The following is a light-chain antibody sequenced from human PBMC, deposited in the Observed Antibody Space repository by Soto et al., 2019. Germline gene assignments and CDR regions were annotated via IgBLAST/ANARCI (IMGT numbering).Light chain of an antibody. J-gene: IGKJ1*01. CDR1: QSVSSGY. V-gene: IGKV3-15*01. CDR3: QHSNNWPPT. Sequence: EVVLTHSPASLSLSPGERATLSCRASQSVSSGYLAWYQQKPGQAPRLLIYGASSRATGIPARFSGSGSGTEFTLSIGSLQSEDFAVYYCQHSNNWPPTSGQG. CDR2: GAS.